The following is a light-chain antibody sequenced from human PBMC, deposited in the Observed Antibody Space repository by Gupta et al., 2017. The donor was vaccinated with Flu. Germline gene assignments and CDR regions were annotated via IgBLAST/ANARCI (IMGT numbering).Light chain of an antibody. CDR1: QSVSSSY. V-gene: IGKV3-20*01. CDR3: RQYGSAPLT. CDR2: GAS. Sequence: VLTQSPGTLSLSPGERATLSCRASQSVSSSYLAWYQQKPGQAPRLLSYGASSRATGIPDRFSGSGSGTDFTLTISRLEPEDFAVYDCRQYGSAPLTCGGGTKVEIK. J-gene: IGKJ4*01.